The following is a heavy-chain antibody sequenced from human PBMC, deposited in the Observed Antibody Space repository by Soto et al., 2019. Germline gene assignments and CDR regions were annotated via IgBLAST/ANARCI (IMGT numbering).Heavy chain of an antibody. D-gene: IGHD3-22*01. V-gene: IGHV3-30-3*01. CDR3: ARVLIEDSSGYYYNPYYFDY. J-gene: IGHJ4*02. CDR2: ISYDGSNK. Sequence: GGSLRLSCAASGFTFSSYAMHWVRQAPGKGLEWVAVISYDGSNKYYADSVKGRFTISRDNSKNTLYLQMNSLRAEDTAVYYCARVLIEDSSGYYYNPYYFDYWGQGTLVTVSS. CDR1: GFTFSSYA.